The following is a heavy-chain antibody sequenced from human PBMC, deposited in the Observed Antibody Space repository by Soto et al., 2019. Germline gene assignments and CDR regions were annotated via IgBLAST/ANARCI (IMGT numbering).Heavy chain of an antibody. CDR1: GFTFSSYA. CDR3: AKDFIAVAPTPLNNWFDP. Sequence: GGSLRLSCAASGFTFSSYAMSWVRQAPGKGLEWVSAISGSGGSTYYADSVKGRFTISRDNSKNTLYLQMNSLRAEDTAVYYCAKDFIAVAPTPLNNWFDPWGQGTLVTVSS. J-gene: IGHJ5*02. V-gene: IGHV3-23*01. CDR2: ISGSGGST. D-gene: IGHD6-19*01.